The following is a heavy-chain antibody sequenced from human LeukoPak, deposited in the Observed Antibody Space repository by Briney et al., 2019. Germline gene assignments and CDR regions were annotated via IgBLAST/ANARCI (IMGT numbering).Heavy chain of an antibody. D-gene: IGHD6-13*01. CDR1: GFTFSSYA. CDR3: AKDSKGSSWLDAFDI. CDR2: ISGSGGST. J-gene: IGHJ3*02. V-gene: IGHV3-23*01. Sequence: GGSLRLSCAGSGFTFSSYAMSWVRQAPGKGLEWVSDISGSGGSTYYADSVKGRFTISRDNSKNTLYLQMNSLRAEDTAVYYCAKDSKGSSWLDAFDIWGQGTMVTVSS.